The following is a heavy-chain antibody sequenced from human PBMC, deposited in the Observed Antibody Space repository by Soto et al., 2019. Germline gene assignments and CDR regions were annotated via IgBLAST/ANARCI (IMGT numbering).Heavy chain of an antibody. CDR3: AAGGSWARLDN. J-gene: IGHJ4*02. V-gene: IGHV1-69*01. CDR1: GGTLKSYA. CDR2: IITAFGPG. D-gene: IGHD6-13*01. Sequence: QVQLVQSGAEVKKPGSSVKVSCKASGGTLKSYAIIWVRQAPGQGLEWMGGIITAFGPGIYAQKFQGRVTITADESTKTAHMELNSFGSEDTAVYYCAAGGSWARLDNWGQGTLVTLSS.